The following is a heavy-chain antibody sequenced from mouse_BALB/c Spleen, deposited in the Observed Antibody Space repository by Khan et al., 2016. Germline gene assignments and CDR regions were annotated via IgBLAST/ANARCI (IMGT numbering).Heavy chain of an antibody. D-gene: IGHD2-3*01. CDR3: TSYDGYFDYFDY. V-gene: IGHV3-8*02. J-gene: IGHJ2*01. Sequence: EVQLQESGPSLVTPSQTLSLTCSVSGDSITSGYWHWVRKFPGNNLEYLGYISYSGSTYYNPSLKSRISITRDTSKNQYYLKLNSVTTEDTATYCCTSYDGYFDYFDYWGQGTTLTVSS. CDR1: GDSITSGY. CDR2: ISYSGST.